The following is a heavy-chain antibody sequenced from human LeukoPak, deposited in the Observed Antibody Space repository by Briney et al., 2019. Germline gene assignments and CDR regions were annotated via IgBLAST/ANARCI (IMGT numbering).Heavy chain of an antibody. J-gene: IGHJ5*02. CDR3: ARHGLSIATPGRWFDP. D-gene: IGHD6-6*01. CDR2: IFHSGST. CDR1: GYSISSGHY. Sequence: SETLSLTCTVSGYSISSGHYWGWIRQPPGKGLEWIGSIFHSGSTYYNPSLKSRVTISVDTSKNQFSLKLSSVTAADTAVYYCARHGLSIATPGRWFDPWGQGTLVTVSS. V-gene: IGHV4-38-2*02.